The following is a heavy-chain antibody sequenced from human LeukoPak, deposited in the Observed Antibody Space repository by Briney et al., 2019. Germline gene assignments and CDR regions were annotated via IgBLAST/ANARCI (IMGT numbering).Heavy chain of an antibody. CDR3: ARNVDTHFDY. D-gene: IGHD5-18*01. CDR2: IYPRDSDA. V-gene: IGHV5-51*01. Sequence: GESLKISCKVSGYIFTNYWIAWVRQMPGKGLEFMAIIYPRDSDARYSPSFQGQVTISVDKSISIAYLQWSSLQASDTAVYYCARNVDTHFDYWGQGTLVTISS. J-gene: IGHJ4*02. CDR1: GYIFTNYW.